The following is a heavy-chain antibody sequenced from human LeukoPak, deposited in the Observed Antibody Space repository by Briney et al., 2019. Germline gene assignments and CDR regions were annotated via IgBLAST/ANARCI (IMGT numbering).Heavy chain of an antibody. CDR2: INHSGST. J-gene: IGHJ3*02. CDR1: GGSFSGYY. D-gene: IGHD1-1*01. CDR3: ARVRPQAFDI. Sequence: PSETLSLTCAVYGGSFSGYYWSWIRQPPGKGLEWIGEINHSGSTNYNPSLKSRVTISVDTSKNQFSLKLSSVTAADTAVYYCARVRPQAFDIWGQGTMVTVSS. V-gene: IGHV4-34*09.